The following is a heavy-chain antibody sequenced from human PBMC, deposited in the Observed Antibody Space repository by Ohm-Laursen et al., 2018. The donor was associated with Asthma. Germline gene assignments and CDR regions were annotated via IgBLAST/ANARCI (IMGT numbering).Heavy chain of an antibody. CDR1: GYTFTSYA. Sequence: ASVKVSCKASGYTFTSYAMHWVRQAPGQRLEWMGWINAGNGNTKYSQKFQGRVTITRDTSASTAYMELSSLRSEDTAVYYCARDRREQYYYYYGMDVWGQGTTVTVSS. V-gene: IGHV1-3*01. D-gene: IGHD1/OR15-1a*01. J-gene: IGHJ6*02. CDR2: INAGNGNT. CDR3: ARDRREQYYYYYGMDV.